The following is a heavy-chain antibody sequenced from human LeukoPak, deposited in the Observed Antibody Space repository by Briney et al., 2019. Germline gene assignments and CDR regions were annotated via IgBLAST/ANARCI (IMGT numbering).Heavy chain of an antibody. CDR3: ARGAPAQVPQTGILGRYSSGPRGGYYYGMDV. CDR1: GDSVSSNSAA. J-gene: IGHJ6*02. V-gene: IGHV6-1*01. Sequence: SQTLSLTCAISGDSVSSNSAAWNWIRQSPSRGLEWLGRTYYRSKWYNDYAVSVKSRITINPDTSKNQFSLQLNSVTPEDTAVYYCARGAPAQVPQTGILGRYSSGPRGGYYYGMDVWGQGTTVTVSS. D-gene: IGHD6-19*01. CDR2: TYYRSKWYN.